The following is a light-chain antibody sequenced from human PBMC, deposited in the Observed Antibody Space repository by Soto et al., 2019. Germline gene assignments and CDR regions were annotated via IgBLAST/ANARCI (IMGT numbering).Light chain of an antibody. V-gene: IGKV1-33*01. Sequence: EIQMTQSPSSLSASVGDRVTITCQASQDISNYLNWYQQKPGKAPKLLIYDASNLETGVPSRFSGSGSGTHFTFTISSLQPEDIAIYYCQQYGNLPRGLTLGGGTKVEIK. CDR2: DAS. CDR3: QQYGNLPRGLT. J-gene: IGKJ4*01. CDR1: QDISNY.